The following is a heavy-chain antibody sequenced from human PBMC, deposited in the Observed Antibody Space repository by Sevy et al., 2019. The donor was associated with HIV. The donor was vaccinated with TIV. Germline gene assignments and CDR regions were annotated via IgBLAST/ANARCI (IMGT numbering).Heavy chain of an antibody. CDR3: ARLNVYYYDDDGYYTTGNAFDI. D-gene: IGHD3-22*01. V-gene: IGHV3-53*01. Sequence: GGSLRLSCAASGFSVSDTYMSWVRQAPGKGLEWVSVIYSGDKTYHADSVKGRFTISRYSSKNTIYLQLNSLRTEDTAVYYCARLNVYYYDDDGYYTTGNAFDIWGQGTMVTVSS. J-gene: IGHJ3*02. CDR1: GFSVSDTY. CDR2: IYSGDKT.